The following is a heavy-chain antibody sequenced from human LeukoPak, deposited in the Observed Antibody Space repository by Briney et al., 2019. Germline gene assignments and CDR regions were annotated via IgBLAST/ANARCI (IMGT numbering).Heavy chain of an antibody. CDR1: GGSISSGSYY. J-gene: IGHJ6*04. D-gene: IGHD2-15*01. Sequence: PSETLSLTCTVSGGSISSGSYYWSWIRQPAGKGLEWIGRIYTSGSTNYNPSLKSRVTISGDTSKNQFSLKLSSVTAADTAVYYCARLSMLGYCSGGSCSLAMDVWGKGTTVTISS. CDR2: IYTSGST. CDR3: ARLSMLGYCSGGSCSLAMDV. V-gene: IGHV4-61*02.